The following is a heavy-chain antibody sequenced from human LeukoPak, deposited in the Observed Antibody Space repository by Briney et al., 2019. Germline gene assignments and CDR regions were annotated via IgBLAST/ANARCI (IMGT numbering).Heavy chain of an antibody. V-gene: IGHV3-21*01. CDR3: ARGIYTSSPRNPKNFFDY. Sequence: KSGGSLRLSCAASEFTFSSYTMNWVRQAPGKGLEWVSSISSSSYIYYADSMKGRFTISRDNAENSLYLQMNSLRAEDTAVYFCARGIYTSSPRNPKNFFDYWGQGTLVTVS. D-gene: IGHD2-2*02. J-gene: IGHJ4*02. CDR1: EFTFSSYT. CDR2: ISSSSYI.